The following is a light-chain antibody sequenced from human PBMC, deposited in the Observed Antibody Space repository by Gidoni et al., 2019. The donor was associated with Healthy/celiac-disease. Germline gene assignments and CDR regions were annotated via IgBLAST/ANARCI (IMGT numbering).Light chain of an antibody. Sequence: DIVLTQSPLSLPVTPGEPASLPCRSSQSLLHSNGYNYLDWYLQKPGQSPQLLIYLGSNRASGVPDRFSGSGSGTDFTLKISRGEAEDVGVYYCMQALQTPRTFGQGTKVEIK. CDR3: MQALQTPRT. J-gene: IGKJ1*01. V-gene: IGKV2-28*01. CDR2: LGS. CDR1: QSLLHSNGYNY.